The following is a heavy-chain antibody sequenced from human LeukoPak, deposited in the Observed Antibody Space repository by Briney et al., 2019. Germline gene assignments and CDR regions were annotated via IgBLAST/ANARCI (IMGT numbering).Heavy chain of an antibody. CDR3: AKETSISFDY. CDR1: GFTFSSDA. D-gene: IGHD2-2*01. CDR2: ISNSGGST. J-gene: IGHJ4*02. V-gene: IGHV3-23*01. Sequence: GGTLRLSCAASGFTFSSDAMNWVRQAPGKGLEWVSGISNSGGSTYYADSVKGRFTISRDNSKNTLYLQMNSLRAEDTAVYYCAKETSISFDYWGQGTLVTVSS.